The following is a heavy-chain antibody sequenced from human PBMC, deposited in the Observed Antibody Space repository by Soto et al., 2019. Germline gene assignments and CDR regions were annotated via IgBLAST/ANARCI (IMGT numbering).Heavy chain of an antibody. CDR2: ISYDGSNK. Sequence: GSLRLSCAASGFTFSSYGMDWVRQAPCKGLEWVAVISYDGSNKYYADSVKGRFTISRDNLKSSLYLQMSSLRAEDTAIYYCAKGKISTTTYTSFDSWGQGTLVTVSS. V-gene: IGHV3-30*18. CDR3: AKGKISTTTYTSFDS. J-gene: IGHJ5*01. CDR1: GFTFSSYG. D-gene: IGHD1-26*01.